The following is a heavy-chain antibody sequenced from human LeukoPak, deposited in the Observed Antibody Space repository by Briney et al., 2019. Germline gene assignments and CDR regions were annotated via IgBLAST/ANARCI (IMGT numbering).Heavy chain of an antibody. CDR3: ARAYSSSWYWNWFDP. CDR2: IYPTGST. J-gene: IGHJ5*02. D-gene: IGHD6-13*01. CDR1: GDSSSSGYY. Sequence: SETLSLTCTVSGDSSSSGYYWGWIRQPPGKGLEWIGNIYPTGSTYYNPSLKSRVTISVDTSKNQFSLKVSSVSAADTAVYYSARAYSSSWYWNWFDPWGQGTLVTVSS. V-gene: IGHV4-38-2*02.